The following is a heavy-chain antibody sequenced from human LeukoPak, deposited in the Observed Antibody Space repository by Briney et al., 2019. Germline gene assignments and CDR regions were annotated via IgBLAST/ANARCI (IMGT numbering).Heavy chain of an antibody. CDR3: ARDHSSGGVLHYFDY. V-gene: IGHV3-53*01. CDR1: GFTFSDYY. D-gene: IGHD6-19*01. Sequence: GGSLRLSCAASGFTFSDYYMSWIRQAPGKGLEWVSVLYSGGSTYYADSVKGRFTISRDNSKNTLYLQMNSLRADDTAVYYCARDHSSGGVLHYFDYWGQGTLVTVSS. J-gene: IGHJ4*02. CDR2: LYSGGST.